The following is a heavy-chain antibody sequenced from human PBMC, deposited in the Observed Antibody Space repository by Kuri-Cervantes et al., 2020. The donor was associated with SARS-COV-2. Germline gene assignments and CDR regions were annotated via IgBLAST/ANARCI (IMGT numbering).Heavy chain of an antibody. CDR3: ARGYSLSDY. D-gene: IGHD5-18*01. J-gene: IGHJ4*02. CDR1: GGSISSYY. V-gene: IGHV4-59*01. Sequence: SETLSLTCTVSGGSISSYYWSWIRQPPGKGLEWIGYIYYSGSTNYNPAPKSRVTISVDTSKNQFSLKLSSVTAADTAVYYCARGYSLSDYWGQGTLVTVSS. CDR2: IYYSGST.